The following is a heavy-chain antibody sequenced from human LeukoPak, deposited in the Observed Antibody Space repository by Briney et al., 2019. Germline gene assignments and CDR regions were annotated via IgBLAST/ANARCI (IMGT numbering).Heavy chain of an antibody. CDR1: GYTFTSYG. V-gene: IGHV1-18*01. CDR3: ARASDFWSGFPTYFDY. CDR2: ISAYNGNT. D-gene: IGHD3-3*01. Sequence: ASVKVSCKASGYTFTSYGISWVRQAPGQGLEWMGWISAYNGNTNYAQKLQGRVTMTTDTSTSTAYMELRSLRSDDTAVYYCARASDFWSGFPTYFDYWAREPWSPSPQ. J-gene: IGHJ4*02.